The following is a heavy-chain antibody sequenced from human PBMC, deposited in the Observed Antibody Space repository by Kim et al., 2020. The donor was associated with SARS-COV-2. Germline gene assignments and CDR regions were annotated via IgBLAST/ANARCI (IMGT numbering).Heavy chain of an antibody. J-gene: IGHJ4*02. D-gene: IGHD2-21*01. CDR3: ASDSYGY. Sequence: SETLSLTCTVSGGSISSSSYYWGWIRQPPGKGLEWIGSIYYSGSTYYNPSLKSRVTISVDTSKNQFSLTLGSVTAADTAVYYCASDSYGYWGQGTLVTVSS. CDR2: IYYSGST. V-gene: IGHV4-39*01. CDR1: GGSISSSSYY.